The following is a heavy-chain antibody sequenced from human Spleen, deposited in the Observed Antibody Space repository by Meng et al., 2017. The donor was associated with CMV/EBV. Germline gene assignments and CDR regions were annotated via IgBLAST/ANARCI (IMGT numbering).Heavy chain of an antibody. Sequence: GESLKISCAASGFTFSGYGMHWVRQAPGKGLEWVTFLHYDGSYKYYADFVKGRFTISRDNSKNTLYLQMNSLRAEDTAVYYCVKDRSNSWTFDYWGQGTLVTVSS. J-gene: IGHJ4*02. CDR1: GFTFSGYG. V-gene: IGHV3-30*02. D-gene: IGHD6-13*01. CDR2: LHYDGSYK. CDR3: VKDRSNSWTFDY.